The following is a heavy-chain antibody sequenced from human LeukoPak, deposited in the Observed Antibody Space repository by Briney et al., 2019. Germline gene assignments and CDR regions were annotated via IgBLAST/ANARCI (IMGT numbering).Heavy chain of an antibody. CDR3: ARHRTSGVGATSWFDP. Sequence: SEPLSLTCTVSGGSISSYYWSWIRQPPGKGLEWIGYIYYSGSTNYNPSLKSRVTISVDTSKNQFSLKLSSVTAADTAVYYCARHRTSGVGATSWFDPWGQGTLVTVSS. J-gene: IGHJ5*02. CDR1: GGSISSYY. D-gene: IGHD1-26*01. CDR2: IYYSGST. V-gene: IGHV4-59*08.